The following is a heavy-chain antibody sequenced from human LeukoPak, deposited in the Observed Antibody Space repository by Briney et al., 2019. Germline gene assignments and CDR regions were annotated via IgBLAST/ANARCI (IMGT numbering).Heavy chain of an antibody. J-gene: IGHJ4*02. CDR3: ARHASVDGNWPRPLDY. CDR1: GVTISSSNYD. V-gene: IGHV4-39*01. CDR2: IYYSGST. Sequence: SETLSLTCTVSGVTISSSNYDWGWIGQPPGKGLEWIGNIYYSGSTYYKPLLKTRGTISVDTSKTQFSLQLTSVTAADTAVYYCARHASVDGNWPRPLDYWGEGSLVSVSS. D-gene: IGHD6-19*01.